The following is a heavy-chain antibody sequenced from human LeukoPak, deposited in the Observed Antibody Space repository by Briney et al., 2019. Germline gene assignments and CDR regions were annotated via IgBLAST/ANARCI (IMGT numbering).Heavy chain of an antibody. CDR1: GFTFSSYA. Sequence: GRSLRLSCAASGFTFSSYAMLWVRQAPGKGLEWVAVISYDGSNKYYADSVKGRFTISRDNSKNTLYLQMNSLRAEDTAVYYCARSPFPWGQGTLVTVSS. CDR3: ARSPFP. CDR2: ISYDGSNK. J-gene: IGHJ5*02. V-gene: IGHV3-30*01.